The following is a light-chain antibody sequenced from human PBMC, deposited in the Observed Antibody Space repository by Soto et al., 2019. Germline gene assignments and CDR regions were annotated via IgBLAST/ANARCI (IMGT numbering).Light chain of an antibody. V-gene: IGKV3-20*01. Sequence: EIVLTQSPGTLSLSPGERATLSCRASQNVGSNYLAWYQQKPGQAPRLLIYGASSRATGIPDRFSGSGSATDFTLTISRLEPDDYAVYYCQEYGTSRTLGQGTKVEIK. CDR3: QEYGTSRT. CDR2: GAS. CDR1: QNVGSNY. J-gene: IGKJ1*01.